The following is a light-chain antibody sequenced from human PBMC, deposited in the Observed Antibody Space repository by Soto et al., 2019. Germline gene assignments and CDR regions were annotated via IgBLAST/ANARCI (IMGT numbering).Light chain of an antibody. Sequence: DTQLTQSPSFLSASVGDRVTIACRASQDVSRSVGWYQQKPGTAPKLLISAASTLNSGVPSRFSGSGSGTEFTLTISSLQPDDFATYYCQHCDTSWPFGQGTKVDI. V-gene: IGKV1-9*01. CDR2: AAS. CDR1: QDVSRS. CDR3: QHCDTSWP. J-gene: IGKJ1*01.